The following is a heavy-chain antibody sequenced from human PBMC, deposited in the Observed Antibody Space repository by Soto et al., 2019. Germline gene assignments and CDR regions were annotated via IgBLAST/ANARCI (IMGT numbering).Heavy chain of an antibody. Sequence: GASVKVSCKASGGTFSSYAISWVRQAPGQGLEWMGGIIPIFGTANYAQKFQGSVTITADKSTSTAYMELSSLRSEDTAVYYCAREIGGNSGDLKAFFDYWGQGTLVTVSS. D-gene: IGHD2-21*02. CDR1: GGTFSSYA. CDR2: IIPIFGTA. CDR3: AREIGGNSGDLKAFFDY. V-gene: IGHV1-69*06. J-gene: IGHJ4*02.